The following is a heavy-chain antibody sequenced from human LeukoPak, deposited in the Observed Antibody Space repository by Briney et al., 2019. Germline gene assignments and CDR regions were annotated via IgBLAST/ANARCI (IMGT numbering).Heavy chain of an antibody. V-gene: IGHV3-21*01. CDR2: ISSSSSYI. CDR3: ARDSYYHPDY. CDR1: GFTFSSYS. Sequence: GGSLRLSCAASGFTFSSYSMKWVRQAPGKGLEWVSFISSSSSYIYYRDSVKGRFTISRDNARNSLYLQMNSLRAEDTAVYYCARDSYYHPDYWGQGILVTVSS. D-gene: IGHD3-10*01. J-gene: IGHJ4*02.